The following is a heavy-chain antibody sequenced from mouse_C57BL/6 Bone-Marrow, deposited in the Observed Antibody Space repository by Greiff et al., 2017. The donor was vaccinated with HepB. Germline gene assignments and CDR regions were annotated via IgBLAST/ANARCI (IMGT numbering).Heavy chain of an antibody. CDR3: ARRGPTIYYFDY. Sequence: VQLQQSGAELVKPGASVKMSCKASGYTFTSYWITWVKQRPGQGLEWIGDIYPGSGSTNYNEKFKSKATLTVDTSSSTAYMQLSSLTSEDSAVYYCARRGPTIYYFDYWGQGTTLTVSS. CDR2: IYPGSGST. D-gene: IGHD2-12*01. J-gene: IGHJ2*01. CDR1: GYTFTSYW. V-gene: IGHV1-55*01.